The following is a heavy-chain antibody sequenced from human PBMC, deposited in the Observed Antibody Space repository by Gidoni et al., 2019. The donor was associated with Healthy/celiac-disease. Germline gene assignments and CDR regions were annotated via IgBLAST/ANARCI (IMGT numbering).Heavy chain of an antibody. D-gene: IGHD6-13*01. CDR3: AKDGAAAAGTNYGDPHPYYYYGMDV. CDR2: ITYDGSNK. V-gene: IGHV3-30*18. J-gene: IGHJ6*02. CDR1: GFTFSSYG. Sequence: QVQLVESGGGVVQPGRSLRLSCAASGFTFSSYGMHWVRQAPGKGLEWVAVITYDGSNKYYADSVKGRFTISRDNSKNTLYLQMNSLRAEDTAVYYCAKDGAAAAGTNYGDPHPYYYYGMDVWGQGTTVTVSS.